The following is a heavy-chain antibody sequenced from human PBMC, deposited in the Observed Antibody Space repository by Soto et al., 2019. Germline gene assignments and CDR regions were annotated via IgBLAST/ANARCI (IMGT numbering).Heavy chain of an antibody. V-gene: IGHV3-53*01. CDR3: AREERPPYNGLDV. CDR2: IYSGGST. CDR1: GFTVSSNY. D-gene: IGHD1-1*01. J-gene: IGHJ6*02. Sequence: GGSLRLSCAASGFTVSSNYMSWVRQAPGKGLEWVSVIYSGGSTYYADSVKGRFTISRDNSKNTLYLQMNSLRAEDTAVYFCAREERPPYNGLDVWGQGTTVTVSS.